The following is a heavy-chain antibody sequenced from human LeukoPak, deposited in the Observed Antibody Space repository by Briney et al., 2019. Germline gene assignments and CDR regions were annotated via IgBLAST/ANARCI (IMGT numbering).Heavy chain of an antibody. J-gene: IGHJ4*02. CDR2: ISWNSGSI. Sequence: PGRSLRLSCAASGFTFDDYAMHWVRQAPGKGLEWVSGISWNSGSIGYADSVKGRFTISRDNAKNSLYLQMNSLRAEDTALYYCAKEACYGSGSYSLDYWGQGTLVTVSS. V-gene: IGHV3-9*01. CDR3: AKEACYGSGSYSLDY. D-gene: IGHD3-10*01. CDR1: GFTFDDYA.